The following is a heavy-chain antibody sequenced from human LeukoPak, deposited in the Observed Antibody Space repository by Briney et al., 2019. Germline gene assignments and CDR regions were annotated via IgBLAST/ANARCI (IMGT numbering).Heavy chain of an antibody. J-gene: IGHJ3*02. D-gene: IGHD3-10*01. V-gene: IGHV4-34*01. Sequence: PSETLSLTCAVYGGSFSGYYWSWIRQPPGKGLEWIGEINHSGSTNYNPSLKSRVTISVDTSKNQFSLKLSSVTAADTAVYYCARHRGGARAAFDIWGQGTMVTVSS. CDR1: GGSFSGYY. CDR3: ARHRGGARAAFDI. CDR2: INHSGST.